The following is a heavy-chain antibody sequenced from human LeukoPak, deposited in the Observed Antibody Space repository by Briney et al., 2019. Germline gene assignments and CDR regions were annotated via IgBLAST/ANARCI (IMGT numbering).Heavy chain of an antibody. V-gene: IGHV4-31*03. D-gene: IGHD3-10*01. CDR2: IYYSGST. CDR1: GGSISSGGYY. CDR3: ARLHYYGSGMWDY. Sequence: PSETLSLTCTVSGGSISSGGYYWSWIRQHPGKGLEWIGYIYYSGSTYYNPSLKSRVTISVDTSKNQFSLKLSSVTAADTAVYYCARLHYYGSGMWDYWGQGTLDTVSS. J-gene: IGHJ4*02.